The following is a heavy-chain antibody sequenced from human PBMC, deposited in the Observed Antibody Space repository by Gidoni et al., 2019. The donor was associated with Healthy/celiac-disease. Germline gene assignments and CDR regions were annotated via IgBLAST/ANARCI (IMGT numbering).Heavy chain of an antibody. J-gene: IGHJ6*02. CDR2: ISYDGRNK. Sequence: QVQLVESGGGAVQPGRSLRLSCAASGFTFSSYAMHWVRQAHGKGLWWVAVISYDGRNKCYAASVKGRFTISRDNSKNTPYLQMSCLRAEDTAVYYCARGGKTYYYGSGSYWGGASNGMDVWGQGTTVTVSS. CDR1: GFTFSSYA. V-gene: IGHV3-30*04. D-gene: IGHD3-10*01. CDR3: ARGGKTYYYGSGSYWGGASNGMDV.